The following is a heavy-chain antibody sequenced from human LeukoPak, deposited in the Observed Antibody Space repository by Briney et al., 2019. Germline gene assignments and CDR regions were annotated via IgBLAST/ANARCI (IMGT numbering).Heavy chain of an antibody. CDR1: GLTVSSKD. J-gene: IGHJ4*02. V-gene: IGHV3-66*01. CDR3: ARGQRAAAGFDY. CDR2: IFSGGFT. Sequence: GGSLRLSCAASGLTVSSKDMSWVRQAPGKGLEWVSVIFSGGFTYYADSVKGRFTISRDNSKNTLYLQMNSLRAGDTAVYYCARGQRAAAGFDYWGQGTLVTVSS. D-gene: IGHD6-13*01.